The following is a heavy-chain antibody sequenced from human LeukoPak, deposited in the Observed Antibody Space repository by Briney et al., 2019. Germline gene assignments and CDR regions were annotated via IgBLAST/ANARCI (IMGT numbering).Heavy chain of an antibody. CDR3: AKDSAACGYCGGGSCSLCGFDY. V-gene: IGHV3-23*01. J-gene: IGHJ4*02. CDR2: ISGSGGST. Sequence: GGSLRLSCAASGFIFTSYAMSWVRQAPGKGLEGVAGISGSGGSTYYADSVKGRFTITKDNSDTLYLQMNSLSAEDTGVYYCAKDSAACGYCGGGSCSLCGFDYWGQGTLVTVSS. CDR1: GFIFTSYA. D-gene: IGHD2-15*01.